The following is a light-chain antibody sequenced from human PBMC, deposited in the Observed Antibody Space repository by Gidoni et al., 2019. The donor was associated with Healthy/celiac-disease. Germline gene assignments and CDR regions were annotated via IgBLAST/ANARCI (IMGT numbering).Light chain of an antibody. V-gene: IGKV4-1*01. J-gene: IGKJ1*01. Sequence: DIVMTQSPDSLAVSLGERATINCKSSPSVLYSSNNKNYLSWYQQKPGQPPKLLIYWASTRESGVPDRFSGSGSGTDFTLTISSLQAEDGAVYYCQQYYSTPWTFGQGTKVEIK. CDR3: QQYYSTPWT. CDR1: PSVLYSSNNKNY. CDR2: WAS.